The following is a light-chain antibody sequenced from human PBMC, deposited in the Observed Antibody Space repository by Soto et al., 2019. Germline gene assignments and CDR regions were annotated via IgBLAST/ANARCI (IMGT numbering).Light chain of an antibody. Sequence: EIVMTQSPATLSVSPGERATLSCRASQSVSSNLAWYQQKPGQAPRLLIYGASTRATGIPARSNGSGSVTEFALTISSLQSEDFAVYYCQQYNNWPKTFGQGTKVEIK. V-gene: IGKV3-15*01. CDR1: QSVSSN. CDR3: QQYNNWPKT. CDR2: GAS. J-gene: IGKJ1*01.